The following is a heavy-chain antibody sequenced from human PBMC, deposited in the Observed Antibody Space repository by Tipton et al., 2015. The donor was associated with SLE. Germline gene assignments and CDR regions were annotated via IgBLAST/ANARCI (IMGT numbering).Heavy chain of an antibody. Sequence: SLRLSCVASGFTFSSFGMNWVRQAPGKGLEWVSSISSSRSYIYYADSVRGRFTISRDNSKNTLYLQMNSLRAEDTAVYYCAKPSSTIITGSLDHWGQGTLVTVSS. D-gene: IGHD3-9*01. J-gene: IGHJ4*02. CDR1: GFTFSSFG. V-gene: IGHV3-21*01. CDR2: ISSSRSYI. CDR3: AKPSSTIITGSLDH.